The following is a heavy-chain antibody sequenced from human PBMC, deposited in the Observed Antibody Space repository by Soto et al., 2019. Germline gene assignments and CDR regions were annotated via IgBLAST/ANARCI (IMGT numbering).Heavy chain of an antibody. J-gene: IGHJ4*02. CDR3: AREGAAGDFDY. CDR1: GFTFSSYD. D-gene: IGHD6-13*01. V-gene: IGHV3-13*04. Sequence: PGGSLRLSCAASGFTFSSYDMHWVRQATGKGLEWVSAIGTAGDTYYPGSVKGRFTISRENAKNSLYLQMNSLRAGDTAVYYCAREGAAGDFDYWGQGTLVTVSS. CDR2: IGTAGDT.